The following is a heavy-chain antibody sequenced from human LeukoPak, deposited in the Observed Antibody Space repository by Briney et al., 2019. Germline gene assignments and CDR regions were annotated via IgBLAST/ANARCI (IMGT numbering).Heavy chain of an antibody. CDR3: ARDTSSGVFDY. J-gene: IGHJ4*02. D-gene: IGHD1-26*01. CDR1: GYTFTGYY. V-gene: IGHV1-2*02. CDR2: INPNRGGT. Sequence: GVSVKISCKASGYTFTGYYMHWVRQAPGQGLEWMGWINPNRGGTNYAQKFQGRVTMTRDTSISTAYMELSRLRSDDTAVYYCARDTSSGVFDYWGQGTLVTVSS.